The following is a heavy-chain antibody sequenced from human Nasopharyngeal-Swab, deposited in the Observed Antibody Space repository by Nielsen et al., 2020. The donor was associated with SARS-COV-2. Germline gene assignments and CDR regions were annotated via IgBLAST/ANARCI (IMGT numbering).Heavy chain of an antibody. J-gene: IGHJ5*02. CDR3: ARETPIVGANWFDP. CDR2: IHYSGSS. Sequence: WIRQPPGKGLEWIASIHYSGSSYYNPSLKSRVTISVDTSKNQFSLELNSVTAADTAVYYCARETPIVGANWFDPWGQGTLVTVSS. D-gene: IGHD1-26*01. V-gene: IGHV4-39*02.